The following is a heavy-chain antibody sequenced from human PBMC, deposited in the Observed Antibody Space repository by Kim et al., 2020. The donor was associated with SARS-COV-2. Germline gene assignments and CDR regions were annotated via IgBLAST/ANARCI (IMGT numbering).Heavy chain of an antibody. CDR1: GGSISSGSYY. D-gene: IGHD3-22*01. J-gene: IGHJ4*02. CDR3: ARDYYDSSGYFDY. Sequence: SETLSLTCTVSGGSISSGSYYWSWNPPPAGKGLEWIGRIYASGSTNYNPSLKSRVTISVDTYKNQFSLKLSSVTAADAAVYYCARDYYDSSGYFDYWGQGTLVTVSS. CDR2: IYASGST. V-gene: IGHV4-61*02.